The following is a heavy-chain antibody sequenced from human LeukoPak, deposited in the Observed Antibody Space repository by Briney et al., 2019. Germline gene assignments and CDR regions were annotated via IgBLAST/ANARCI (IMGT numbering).Heavy chain of an antibody. V-gene: IGHV4-38-2*01. CDR2: IYHSGST. CDR3: ARRISGRTSRVAFDI. CDR1: GYSISSGYY. Sequence: SETLSLTCAVSGYSISSGYYWGWIRQPPGKGLEWIGSIYHSGSTYYNPSLKSRVTISVDTSKNQFSLKLNSVTAADTAVHYCARRISGRTSRVAFDIWGQGTMVTVSS. D-gene: IGHD1-26*01. J-gene: IGHJ3*02.